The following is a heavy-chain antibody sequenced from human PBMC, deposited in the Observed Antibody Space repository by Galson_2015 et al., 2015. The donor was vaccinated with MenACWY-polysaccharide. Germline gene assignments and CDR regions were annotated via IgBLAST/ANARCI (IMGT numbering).Heavy chain of an antibody. J-gene: IGHJ6*02. D-gene: IGHD4-23*01. CDR2: IDVGNGYT. CDR3: ARGTSVTRGMDV. CDR1: GYTFTNYG. Sequence: SVKVSCKASGYTFTNYGLHWVRQAPGKGLECMGWIDVGNGYTKFSQNFQGRVTITRDTSASTAYMELSSLRSEDTAVYYCARGTSVTRGMDVWGQATAVTVSS. V-gene: IGHV1-3*01.